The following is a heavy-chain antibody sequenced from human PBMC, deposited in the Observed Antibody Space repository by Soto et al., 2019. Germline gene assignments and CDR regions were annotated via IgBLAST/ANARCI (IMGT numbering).Heavy chain of an antibody. D-gene: IGHD6-19*01. CDR1: WGSVSSNTAT. CDR2: TYYRSNWNF. V-gene: IGHV6-1*01. CDR3: AGELDIHHGLGY. J-gene: IGHJ4*02. Sequence: SQMLSLTCVISWGSVSSNTATWNSVRQSPSRGLEWLGKTYYRSNWNFDYALSVKSRITINPDTSKNQFSLQRNSLTPEDTAVYYCAGELDIHHGLGYWGPGTSVTVSS.